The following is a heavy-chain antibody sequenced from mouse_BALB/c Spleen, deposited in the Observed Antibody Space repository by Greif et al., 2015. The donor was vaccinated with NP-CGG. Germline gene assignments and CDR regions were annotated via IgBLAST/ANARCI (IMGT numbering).Heavy chain of an antibody. CDR2: INPSNGGT. D-gene: IGHD4-1*01. Sequence: VQLQQSGAELVKPGASVKLSCKASGYTFTSYYMYWVKQRPGQGLEWIGEINPSNGGTNFNEKFKSKATLTVDKSSSTAYMQLSSLTSEDSAVYYCTRSQLTGRYFDVWGAGTTVTVSS. J-gene: IGHJ1*01. CDR1: GYTFTSYY. CDR3: TRSQLTGRYFDV. V-gene: IGHV1S81*02.